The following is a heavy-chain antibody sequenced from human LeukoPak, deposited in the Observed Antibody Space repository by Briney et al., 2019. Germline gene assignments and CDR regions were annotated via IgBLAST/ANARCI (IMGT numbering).Heavy chain of an antibody. V-gene: IGHV1-18*01. CDR3: ARDPGRAPTSSLLRYFDWYNYYYYGMDV. Sequence: ASVKVSCKDSGGTFSSYAISWVRQAPGQGLEWMGWISAYNGNTNYAQKLQGRVTMTTDTSTSTAYMELRSLRSDDTAVYYCARDPGRAPTSSLLRYFDWYNYYYYGMDVWGQGTTVTVSS. CDR2: ISAYNGNT. D-gene: IGHD3-9*01. J-gene: IGHJ6*02. CDR1: GGTFSSYA.